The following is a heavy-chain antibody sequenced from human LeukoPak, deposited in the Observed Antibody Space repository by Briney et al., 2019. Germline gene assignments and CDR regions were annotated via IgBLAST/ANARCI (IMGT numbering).Heavy chain of an antibody. J-gene: IGHJ4*02. CDR2: INHSGST. D-gene: IGHD3-10*01. CDR3: AKLFESGTYNNFFHY. Sequence: SETLSLTCAVYGGSFSGYYWSWIRQPPGKGLEWIGQINHSGSTNYNPSLKSRVTISVDTSKNQFSLKLSSVTAADTAIYYCAKLFESGTYNNFFHYWGQGTLVTVFS. CDR1: GGSFSGYY. V-gene: IGHV4-34*01.